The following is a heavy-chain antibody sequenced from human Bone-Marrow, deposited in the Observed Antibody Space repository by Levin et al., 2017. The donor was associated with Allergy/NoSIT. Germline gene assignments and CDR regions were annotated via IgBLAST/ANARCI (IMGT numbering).Heavy chain of an antibody. V-gene: IGHV3-30-3*01. CDR3: ASGGMTTVTTY. Sequence: GGSLRLSCAASGFTFSSYAMHWVRQAPGKGLEWVAVISYDGSNKYYADSVKGRFTISRDNSKNTLYLQMNSLRAEDTAVYYCASGGMTTVTTYWGQGTLVTVSS. CDR2: ISYDGSNK. D-gene: IGHD4-17*01. J-gene: IGHJ1*01. CDR1: GFTFSSYA.